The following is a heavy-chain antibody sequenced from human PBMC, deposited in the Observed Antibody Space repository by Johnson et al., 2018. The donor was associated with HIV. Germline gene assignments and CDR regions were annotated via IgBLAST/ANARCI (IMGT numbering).Heavy chain of an antibody. J-gene: IGHJ3*02. D-gene: IGHD1-7*01. CDR1: GFTFSSYA. V-gene: IGHV3-64*07. CDR2: ISRDGGNT. CDR3: ARAPQTYNWNYMMAFDM. Sequence: EVQLLESGGGLVQPGGSLRLSCVASGFTFSSYAIHWVRQAPGKGLEYVSAISRDGGNTYYADSVKGRFTISRDISKNTLDLQMNSLRAEDTAVYYCARAPQTYNWNYMMAFDMWGQGTMVTVSS.